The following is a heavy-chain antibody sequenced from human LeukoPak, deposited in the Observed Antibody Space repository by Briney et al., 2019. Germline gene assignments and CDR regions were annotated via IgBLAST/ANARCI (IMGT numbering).Heavy chain of an antibody. CDR1: GYSISSGYY. Sequence: PSETLSLTCTVSGYSISSGYYWGWIRQPPGKGLEWIGYIYHSGSTYYNPSLKSRVTISVDRSKNQFSLKLSSVTAADTAVYYCARPQLVPNHDAFDIWGQGTMVTVSS. J-gene: IGHJ3*02. V-gene: IGHV4-38-2*02. CDR2: IYHSGST. CDR3: ARPQLVPNHDAFDI. D-gene: IGHD6-6*01.